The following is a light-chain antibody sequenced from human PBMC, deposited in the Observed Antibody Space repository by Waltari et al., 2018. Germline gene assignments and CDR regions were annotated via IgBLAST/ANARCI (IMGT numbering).Light chain of an antibody. CDR1: SSDVGGFTF. CDR3: QAWGTGIQRV. V-gene: IGLV2-14*03. Sequence: QSALTQPASVSGSPGRSITISCTGTSSDVGGFTFVSWYQQHPGKAPKLMIYDVSKRPSGVSNRFSGSKSGNTASLTISGLQAEDEADYYCQAWGTGIQRVFGGGTKLTVL. J-gene: IGLJ3*02. CDR2: DVS.